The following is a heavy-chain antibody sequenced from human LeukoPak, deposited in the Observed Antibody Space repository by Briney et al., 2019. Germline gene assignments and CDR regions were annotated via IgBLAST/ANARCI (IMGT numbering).Heavy chain of an antibody. Sequence: SETLSLTCTVSGGSISSSSYYWGWIRQPPGKGLEWIGSIYYSGSTYYNPSLKSRVTISVDTSKNQLSLKLSSVTAADTAVYYCARPTDYYGSGSYYSFDYWGQGTLVTVSS. CDR1: GGSISSSSYY. CDR2: IYYSGST. V-gene: IGHV4-39*01. CDR3: ARPTDYYGSGSYYSFDY. J-gene: IGHJ4*02. D-gene: IGHD3-10*01.